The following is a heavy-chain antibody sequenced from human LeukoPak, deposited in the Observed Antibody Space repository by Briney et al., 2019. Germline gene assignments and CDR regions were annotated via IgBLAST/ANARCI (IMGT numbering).Heavy chain of an antibody. CDR2: IIPIFGTA. CDR3: ARPYSGSYSFDY. CDR1: GGTFSSYA. J-gene: IGHJ4*02. D-gene: IGHD1-26*01. Sequence: SVKVSCKASGGTFSSYAISWVRQAPGQGLEWMGGIIPIFGTANYAQKFQGRVTITTDESTSTAYMELSSLRSEDTAVYYCARPYSGSYSFDYWGQGTLVTVSS. V-gene: IGHV1-69*05.